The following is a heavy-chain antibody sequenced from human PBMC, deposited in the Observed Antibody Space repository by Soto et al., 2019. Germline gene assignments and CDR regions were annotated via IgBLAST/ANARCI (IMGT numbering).Heavy chain of an antibody. J-gene: IGHJ4*02. Sequence: EVQLVESGGGLVQPGRSLRLSCAASGFTFDNYAMHWVRQAPGKGLEWVSGIDWNSDSIDYADSVKGRFTISRDNAKNSLYLEMNSLRTEDTAFYYCAKDFYAGGKSRTHCDYWGQGTLVTVSS. CDR3: AKDFYAGGKSRTHCDY. D-gene: IGHD3-16*01. CDR1: GFTFDNYA. CDR2: IDWNSDSI. V-gene: IGHV3-9*01.